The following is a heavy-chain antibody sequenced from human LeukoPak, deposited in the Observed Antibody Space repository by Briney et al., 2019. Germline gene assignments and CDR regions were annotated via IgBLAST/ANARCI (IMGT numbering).Heavy chain of an antibody. Sequence: PGGSLRLSCAASGFTFSTYGMHWVRQAPGKGLEWVAVIWFDGSKKYYADSVKGRFTISRDNSKNTLYLQMNSLRAEDTAVYYCARGARDYILTDPYYYYGMDVWGQGTTVTVSS. CDR1: GFTFSTYG. V-gene: IGHV3-33*01. CDR2: IWFDGSKK. CDR3: ARGARDYILTDPYYYYGMDV. J-gene: IGHJ6*02. D-gene: IGHD3-9*01.